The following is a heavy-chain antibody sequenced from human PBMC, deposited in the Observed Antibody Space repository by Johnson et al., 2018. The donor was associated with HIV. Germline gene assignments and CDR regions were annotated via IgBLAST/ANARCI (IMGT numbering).Heavy chain of an antibody. CDR3: TGGRDLRAFDI. CDR1: EFTFSNAW. CDR2: IKRERDGGTT. J-gene: IGHJ3*02. V-gene: IGHV3-15*01. D-gene: IGHD3-16*01. Sequence: LVESGGSLRLSCAASEFTFSNAWMTWVRQAPGKGLEWVGRIKRERDGGTTEYAAPVNGRFTISRDDSKDTVCLQVKRLKTEDTGMYYCTGGRDLRAFDIWGQGTMVTVSS.